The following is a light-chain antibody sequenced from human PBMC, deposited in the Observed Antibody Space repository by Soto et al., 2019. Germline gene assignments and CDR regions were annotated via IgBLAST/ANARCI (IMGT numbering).Light chain of an antibody. CDR1: SSDVGGYNY. CDR3: SSYTSSSTLV. CDR2: DVS. J-gene: IGLJ2*01. Sequence: QSALTQPASVSGSPGQSITISCTGTSSDVGGYNYGSWYQQHPGKAPKLMIYDVSNRPSGVSNRFSGSKSGNTASLTISGLQAEDEADYYCSSYTSSSTLVFGGGTKLTV. V-gene: IGLV2-14*01.